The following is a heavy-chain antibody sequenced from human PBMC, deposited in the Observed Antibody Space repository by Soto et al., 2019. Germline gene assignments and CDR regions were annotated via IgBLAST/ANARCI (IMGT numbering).Heavy chain of an antibody. J-gene: IGHJ4*02. CDR3: ARYRTNSPDLFDS. D-gene: IGHD1-1*01. Sequence: SETLSLTCSVSGGSINNYEYYWTWIRQPPGEGLEWIGHIYYTGSTSYNPSLKSRVTISLDTSKNQFSLKVNSVSAADTAVYYCARYRTNSPDLFDSWDQETLPPVFS. CDR2: IYYTGST. CDR1: GGSINNYEYY. V-gene: IGHV4-30-4*01.